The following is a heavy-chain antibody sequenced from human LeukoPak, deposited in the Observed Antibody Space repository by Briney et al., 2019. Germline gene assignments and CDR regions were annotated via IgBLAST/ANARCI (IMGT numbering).Heavy chain of an antibody. CDR2: ISSSPSSI. CDR3: VRDDDRPDNGLDY. D-gene: IGHD3-22*01. V-gene: IGHV3-48*04. Sequence: GGSLRLSCAASGFTFSTYSMNWVRQAPGKGLEWVSYISSSPSSISYADSVKGRFTISRDNAKNSLYLQMNSLRAEDTAVYYCVRDDDRPDNGLDYWGQGTLVTVSS. J-gene: IGHJ4*02. CDR1: GFTFSTYS.